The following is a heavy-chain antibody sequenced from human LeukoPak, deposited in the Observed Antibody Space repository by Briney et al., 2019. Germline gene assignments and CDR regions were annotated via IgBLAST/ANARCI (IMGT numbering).Heavy chain of an antibody. D-gene: IGHD1-26*01. J-gene: IGHJ3*02. CDR2: ISSRSSNK. V-gene: IGHV3-11*04. Sequence: PGGSLRLSCAASGFTFSDYYMTWIRQAPGKGLVWVSYISSRSSNKEYADSVKGRFTISRDNSKNSLFLQMDSLRAEDSAIYYCAREGWDLNALDIWGQGTMVTVSP. CDR3: AREGWDLNALDI. CDR1: GFTFSDYY.